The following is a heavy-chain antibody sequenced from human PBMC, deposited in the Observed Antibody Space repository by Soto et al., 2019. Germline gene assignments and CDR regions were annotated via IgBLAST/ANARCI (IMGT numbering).Heavy chain of an antibody. CDR2: INHSGST. D-gene: IGHD2-2*01. Sequence: PSGTLSLTGAVYGGSFSGYYWSWIRQPPGKGLEWIGEINHSGSTNYNPSLKSRVTISVDTSKNQFSLKLSSVTAADTAVYYCARVPLVVRHARFDPWGQGTLVTVSS. CDR3: ARVPLVVRHARFDP. V-gene: IGHV4-34*01. CDR1: GGSFSGYY. J-gene: IGHJ5*02.